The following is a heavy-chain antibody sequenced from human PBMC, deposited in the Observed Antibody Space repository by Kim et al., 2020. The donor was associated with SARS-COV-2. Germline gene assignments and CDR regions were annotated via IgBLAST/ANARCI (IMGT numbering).Heavy chain of an antibody. J-gene: IGHJ3*02. CDR3: ARHDGGGRWLQFIFAGAFDI. Sequence: SETLSLTCTVSGGSISSSSYYWGWIRQPPGKGLEWIGSIYYSGSTYYNPSLKSRVTISVDTSKNQFSLKLSSVTAADTAVYYCARHDGGGRWLQFIFAGAFDIWGQGTMVTVSS. V-gene: IGHV4-39*01. CDR2: IYYSGST. CDR1: GGSISSSSYY. D-gene: IGHD5-12*01.